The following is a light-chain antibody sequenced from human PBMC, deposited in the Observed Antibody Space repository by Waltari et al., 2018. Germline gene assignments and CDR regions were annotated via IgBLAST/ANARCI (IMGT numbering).Light chain of an antibody. J-gene: IGKJ1*01. Sequence: DVHMTQSPSSVSASVGDRVTISCGASQGLSTWLAWYQQKPGRAPKLLIPPSSMLQSGVPSRFSGSGSVTDFTLTISSLQPEDVATYYCQQANSFPWTFGQGTRVDIK. V-gene: IGKV1-12*01. CDR2: PSS. CDR1: QGLSTW. CDR3: QQANSFPWT.